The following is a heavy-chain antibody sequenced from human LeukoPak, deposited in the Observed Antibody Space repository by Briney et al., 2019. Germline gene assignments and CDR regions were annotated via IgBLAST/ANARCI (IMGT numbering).Heavy chain of an antibody. CDR3: ARVPRRVVVPAAILFDP. Sequence: ASVKVSCKASGYTFTSYGISWVRQAPGQGLEWMGWINPNSGGTNYAQKFQGRVTMTRDTSISTAYMELSRLRSDDTAVYYCARVPRRVVVPAAILFDPWGQGTLVTVSS. J-gene: IGHJ5*02. CDR2: INPNSGGT. D-gene: IGHD2-2*02. CDR1: GYTFTSYG. V-gene: IGHV1-2*02.